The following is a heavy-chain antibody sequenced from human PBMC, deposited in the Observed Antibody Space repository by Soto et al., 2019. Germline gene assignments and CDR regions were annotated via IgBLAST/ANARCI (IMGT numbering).Heavy chain of an antibody. D-gene: IGHD6-19*01. CDR3: ARAVAVPADFDY. J-gene: IGHJ4*02. Sequence: SVKVSCKASGYTFTNYAMHWVRQAPGQRLEWMGWINAGNGNTKYSQKFQGRVTITRDTSASTAYMELSSLRSEDTAVYYCARAVAVPADFDYWGQGTLVTVS. V-gene: IGHV1-3*01. CDR2: INAGNGNT. CDR1: GYTFTNYA.